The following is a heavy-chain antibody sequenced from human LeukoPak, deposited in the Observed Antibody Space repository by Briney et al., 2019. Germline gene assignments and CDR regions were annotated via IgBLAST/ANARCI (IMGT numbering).Heavy chain of an antibody. D-gene: IGHD2-21*02. CDR3: ATGVVTASRNY. CDR1: GFTFSSYA. J-gene: IGHJ4*02. V-gene: IGHV3-23*01. CDR2: ISGSSSST. Sequence: GGSLRLSCAASGFTFSSYAMSWVRQAPGKGLEWVSGISGSSSSTSYADSVKGRFTISRDNSKNTLYLQMNSLRAEDTAVYYCATGVVTASRNYWGQGTLVTVSS.